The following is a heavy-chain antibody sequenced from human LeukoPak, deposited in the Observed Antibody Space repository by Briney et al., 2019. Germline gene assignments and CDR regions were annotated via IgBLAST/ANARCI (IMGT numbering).Heavy chain of an antibody. V-gene: IGHV1-2*02. D-gene: IGHD3-16*01. CDR1: GYTFTGYY. CDR3: ARDRSYDYVWGSYGFYYYGIDV. Sequence: ASVKVSCKASGYTFTGYYMHWVRQAPGQGLEWMGWINPNSGGTNYAQKFQGRVTMTRDTSISTAYMELSRLRSDDTAVYYCARDRSYDYVWGSYGFYYYGIDVWGQGTTVTVSS. J-gene: IGHJ6*02. CDR2: INPNSGGT.